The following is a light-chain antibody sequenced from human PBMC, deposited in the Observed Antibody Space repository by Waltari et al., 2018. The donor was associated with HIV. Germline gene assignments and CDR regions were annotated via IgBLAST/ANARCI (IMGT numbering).Light chain of an antibody. CDR3: CSYAGSPTFVI. CDR2: DVN. Sequence: QSALTQPASVSGSPGQSFTISCTGTSSDLWRYNLFSWYQQYPGKAPKVIIYDVNKWPSGVSHRFSGFKAANTASLTISGLQAEDEADYYCCSYAGSPTFVIFGGGTKVTVL. V-gene: IGLV2-23*02. J-gene: IGLJ2*01. CDR1: SSDLWRYNL.